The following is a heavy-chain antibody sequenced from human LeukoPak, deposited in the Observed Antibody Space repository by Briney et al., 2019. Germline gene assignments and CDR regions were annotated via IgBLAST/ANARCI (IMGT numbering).Heavy chain of an antibody. CDR2: IYYSGST. J-gene: IGHJ4*02. Sequence: SETLSLTCAVYGGSFSGYYWSWIRQPPGKGLEWIGYIYYSGSTNYNPSLKSRVTISVDTSKNQFSLKLSSVTAADTAVYYCARESATMVRGVIIRFVDYWGQGTLVTVSS. CDR3: ARESATMVRGVIIRFVDY. D-gene: IGHD3-10*01. CDR1: GGSFSGYY. V-gene: IGHV4-59*01.